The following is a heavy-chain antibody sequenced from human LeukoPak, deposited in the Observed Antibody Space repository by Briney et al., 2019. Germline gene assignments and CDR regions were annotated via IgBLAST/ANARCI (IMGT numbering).Heavy chain of an antibody. Sequence: ASVKVSCKASGDTFTSYYMHWVRQAPGQGLEWMGWINPNSGGTNYAQKFQGRVTMTRDTSISTAYMELSRLRSDDTAVYYCARVAIAARTVYYFDYWGQGTLVTVSS. V-gene: IGHV1-2*02. CDR3: ARVAIAARTVYYFDY. J-gene: IGHJ4*02. D-gene: IGHD6-6*01. CDR1: GDTFTSYY. CDR2: INPNSGGT.